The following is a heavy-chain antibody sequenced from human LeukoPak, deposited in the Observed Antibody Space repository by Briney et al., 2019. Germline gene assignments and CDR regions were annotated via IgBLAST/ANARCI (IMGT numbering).Heavy chain of an antibody. V-gene: IGHV3-20*01. CDR1: GFTFDDYG. D-gene: IGHD3-22*01. CDR3: ARGVNYYDSSGYIPFDY. Sequence: GGSLRLSCAASGFTFDDYGMSWVRQAPGKGLEWVSGINWNGGSTGYADSVKGRFTISRDNAKNSLYLQMNSLRAEDTALYHCARGVNYYDSSGYIPFDYWGQGTLVTVSS. CDR2: INWNGGST. J-gene: IGHJ4*02.